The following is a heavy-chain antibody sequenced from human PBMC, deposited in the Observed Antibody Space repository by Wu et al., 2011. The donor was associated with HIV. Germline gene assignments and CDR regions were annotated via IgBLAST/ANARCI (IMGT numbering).Heavy chain of an antibody. D-gene: IGHD6-13*01. CDR2: IIPIFGTA. CDR3: ARDKYLVAAAGTPDYYYYYGMDV. CDR1: FSSYA. Sequence: FSSYAISWVRQAPGQGLEWMGGIIPIFGTANYAQKFQGRVTITTDESTSTAYMELSSLRSEGTAVYYCARDKYLVAAAGTPDYYYYYGMDVWGQGTTVTVSS. J-gene: IGHJ6*02. V-gene: IGHV1-69*05.